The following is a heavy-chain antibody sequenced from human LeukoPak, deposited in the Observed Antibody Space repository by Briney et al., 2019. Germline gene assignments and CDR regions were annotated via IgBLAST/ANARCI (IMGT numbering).Heavy chain of an antibody. CDR2: ISAYNGNT. V-gene: IGHV1-18*01. CDR3: ARDRSYYYDSSGYLDY. Sequence: ASVKVSCKASGYTFTSYGISWVRQAPGQGLEWVGWISAYNGNTNYAQKLQGGVTMTTDTSTSTAYMELRSLRSDDTAVYYCARDRSYYYDSSGYLDYWGQGTLVTVSS. CDR1: GYTFTSYG. J-gene: IGHJ4*02. D-gene: IGHD3-22*01.